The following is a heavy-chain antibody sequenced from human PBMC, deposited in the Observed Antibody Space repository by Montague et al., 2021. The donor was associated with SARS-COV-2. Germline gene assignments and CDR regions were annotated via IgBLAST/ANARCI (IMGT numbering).Heavy chain of an antibody. D-gene: IGHD6-19*01. V-gene: IGHV4-39*01. Sequence: SETLSLTCTVYGDSISSSRYYWGWIRQPPGQGLEWIGCIYYSGSTYYNPSLKSRVTISVDTSKNQFSLKLSSVTAADTAVYYCARNLGSGWAFFDYWGQGTLVTVSS. CDR1: GDSISSSRYY. J-gene: IGHJ4*02. CDR3: ARNLGSGWAFFDY. CDR2: IYYSGST.